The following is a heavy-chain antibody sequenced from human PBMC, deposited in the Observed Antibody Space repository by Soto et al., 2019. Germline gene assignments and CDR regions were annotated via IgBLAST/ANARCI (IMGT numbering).Heavy chain of an antibody. D-gene: IGHD3-10*01. V-gene: IGHV6-1*01. CDR2: TYYKSTRYY. CDR3: ARDRHSVRGVQIAVGNFDS. Sequence: SRTLSLTCAISGDSVSSNIAAWNWIRQSPSRGLEWLGRTYYKSTRYYDYAFSVRSRITINPDTSRNQFSLQLKSVSPEDTAVYYCARDRHSVRGVQIAVGNFDSWGQGTMVTVSS. CDR1: GDSVSSNIAA. J-gene: IGHJ4*02.